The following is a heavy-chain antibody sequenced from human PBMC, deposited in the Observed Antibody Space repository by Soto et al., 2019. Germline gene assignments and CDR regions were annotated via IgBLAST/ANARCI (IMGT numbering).Heavy chain of an antibody. J-gene: IGHJ6*03. CDR1: GFTFSSYS. CDR3: AREGRDYCSGGSCDYYYYYMDV. Sequence: GGSLRLSCAASGFTFSSYSMNWVRQAPGKGLEWVSSISSSSSYIYYADSVKGRFTISRNNAKNSLYLQMNSLRAEDTAVYYCAREGRDYCSGGSCDYYYYYMDVWGKGTTVTVSS. CDR2: ISSSSSYI. V-gene: IGHV3-21*01. D-gene: IGHD2-15*01.